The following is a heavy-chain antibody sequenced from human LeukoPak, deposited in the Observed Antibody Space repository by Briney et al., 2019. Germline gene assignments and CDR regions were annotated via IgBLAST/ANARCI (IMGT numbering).Heavy chain of an antibody. CDR3: ARARVGATIGYYYYMDV. CDR2: IYTSGST. CDR1: GGSISSYY. V-gene: IGHV4-4*07. Sequence: SETLSLTCTVSGGSISSYYWSWIRQPAGKGLEWIGRIYTSGSTNYNPSLKSRVTMSVDTSKNQFSLKLSSVTAADTAVYYCARARVGATIGYYYYMDVWGKGTTVTVSS. J-gene: IGHJ6*03. D-gene: IGHD1-26*01.